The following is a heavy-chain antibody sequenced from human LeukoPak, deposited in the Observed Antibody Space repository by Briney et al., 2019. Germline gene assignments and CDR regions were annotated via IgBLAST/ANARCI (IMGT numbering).Heavy chain of an antibody. CDR2: IYYSGST. V-gene: IGHV4-61*01. Sequence: SETLSLTCTVSGGSVSSGSYYWSWIRQPPGKGLEWIGYIYYSGSTNYNPSLKSRVTISVDTSKNRFSLKLSSVTAADTAVYHCAREAMYSYGNNFDYWGQGTLVTVSS. D-gene: IGHD5-18*01. CDR1: GGSVSSGSYY. J-gene: IGHJ4*02. CDR3: AREAMYSYGNNFDY.